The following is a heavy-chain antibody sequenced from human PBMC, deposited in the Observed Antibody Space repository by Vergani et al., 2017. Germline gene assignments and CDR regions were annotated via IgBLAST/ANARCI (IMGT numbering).Heavy chain of an antibody. Sequence: EVQLVESGGGLVKPGGSLRLSCAASGFTFINAWMTWVRQAPGKGREWVGRIKSKTDGGTTYYAAPVKGKFTISRDDSKNTLYLQMNSLKTEDTAEYYCGRGADLHGLGSRRLDLWGQGILVTVSA. J-gene: IGHJ5*02. CDR1: GFTFINAW. D-gene: IGHD3-10*01. CDR3: GRGADLHGLGSRRLDL. CDR2: IKSKTDGGTT. V-gene: IGHV3-15*01.